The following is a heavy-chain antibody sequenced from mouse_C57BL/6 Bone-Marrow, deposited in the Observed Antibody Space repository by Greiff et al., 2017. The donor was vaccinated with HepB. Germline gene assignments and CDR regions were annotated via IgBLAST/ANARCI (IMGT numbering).Heavy chain of an antibody. V-gene: IGHV1-78*01. J-gene: IGHJ2*01. CDR3: TFISYYFDY. D-gene: IGHD1-1*01. Sequence: VKLQESDAELVKPGASVKISCKVSGYTFTDHTIHWMKQRPEQGLEWIGYIYPRDGSTKYNEKFKGKATLTADKSSNTAYLQLSSLTSEDTAVYYCTFISYYFDYWGQGTTLTVAS. CDR1: GYTFTDHT. CDR2: IYPRDGST.